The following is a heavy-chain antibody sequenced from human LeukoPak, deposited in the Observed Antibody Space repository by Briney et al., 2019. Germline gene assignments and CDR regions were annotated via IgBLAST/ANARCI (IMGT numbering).Heavy chain of an antibody. V-gene: IGHV3-11*06. CDR2: ITSSSYFI. D-gene: IGHD6-13*01. CDR3: ARFGAAAGLFDY. CDR1: GFIFSDYY. J-gene: IGHJ4*02. Sequence: GGSLRLSCAASGFIFSDYYMSWIRQAPGKGLEWISSITSSSYFIYYADSLKGRFTISRDNAKNSLFLQMNSLRVEDTAVYYCARFGAAAGLFDYWGQGTLVTVSS.